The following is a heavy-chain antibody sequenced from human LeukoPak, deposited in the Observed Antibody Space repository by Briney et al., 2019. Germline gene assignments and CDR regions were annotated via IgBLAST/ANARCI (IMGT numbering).Heavy chain of an antibody. CDR3: ARIAYSSSSLFRPPAYYYYYMDV. D-gene: IGHD6-6*01. CDR2: ISSSSRTI. Sequence: GGSLRLSCAASGFTFSDYSMNWVRQAPGKGLEWVSYISSSSRTIYYADSVKGRFTISRDNAKNSLYPQMNSLRAEDTAVYYCARIAYSSSSLFRPPAYYYYYMDVWGKGTTVTVSS. V-gene: IGHV3-48*01. CDR1: GFTFSDYS. J-gene: IGHJ6*03.